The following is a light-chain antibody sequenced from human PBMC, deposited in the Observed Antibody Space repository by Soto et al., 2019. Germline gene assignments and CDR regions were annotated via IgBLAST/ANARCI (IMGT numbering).Light chain of an antibody. J-gene: IGLJ1*01. CDR3: NSYTSSSTYV. CDR2: DVT. Sequence: QSALTQPASVSGSHGQSITISSTGNSSDDGGFNYDCWYQQDPGKAQKLMHYDVTNRPSGVSYRFSGSKSGNTASLTISLLQAEDEADYYCNSYTSSSTYVFGTGTKVTVL. V-gene: IGLV2-14*03. CDR1: SSDDGGFNY.